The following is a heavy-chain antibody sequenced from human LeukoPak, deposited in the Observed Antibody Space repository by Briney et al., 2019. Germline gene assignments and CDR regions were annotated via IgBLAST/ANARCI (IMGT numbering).Heavy chain of an antibody. CDR2: IKSKTVGGTT. CDR1: GFTFSNAW. J-gene: IGHJ3*02. CDR3: TTAPGDPFDI. Sequence: PGGSLRLSCAASGFTFSNAWMCWVRQAPGKGLEWVGRIKSKTVGGTTDYAAPVKSRFTISRDDSKNTLYLQMNSLKTEDTAVYYCTTAPGDPFDIWGQGTIVTVSS. V-gene: IGHV3-15*01.